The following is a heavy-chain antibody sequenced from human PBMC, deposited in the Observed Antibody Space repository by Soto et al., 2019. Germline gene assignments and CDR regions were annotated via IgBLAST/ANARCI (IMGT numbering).Heavy chain of an antibody. Sequence: GGSLRLSCTASGFTFSSNAMGWVRQAPGKGLEWVSSIGNSGGLTVYADSVKGRFTISRDNSRNTVFLQMNSLRAEDTAVYYCANIHTTSANFDYWGQGTLVTVSS. J-gene: IGHJ4*02. V-gene: IGHV3-23*01. CDR1: GFTFSSNA. D-gene: IGHD2-2*01. CDR3: ANIHTTSANFDY. CDR2: IGNSGGLT.